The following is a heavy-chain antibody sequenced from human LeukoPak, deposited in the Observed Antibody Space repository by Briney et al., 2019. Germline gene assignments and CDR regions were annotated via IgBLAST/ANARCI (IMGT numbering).Heavy chain of an antibody. V-gene: IGHV1-2*02. CDR2: INPNSGGT. J-gene: IGHJ5*02. Sequence: ASVKVSCKASGYTFTGYYMHWVRQAPGQGLEWMGWINPNSGGTNYAQKFQGRVTMTRDTSISTAYMELSRLRSDDTAVYYCARVTDYGDLWFDPWGQGTLVTVSS. CDR1: GYTFTGYY. CDR3: ARVTDYGDLWFDP. D-gene: IGHD4-17*01.